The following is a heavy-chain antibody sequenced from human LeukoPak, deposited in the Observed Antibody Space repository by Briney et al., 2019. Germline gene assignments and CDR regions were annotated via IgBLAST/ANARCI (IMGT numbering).Heavy chain of an antibody. D-gene: IGHD3/OR15-3a*01. J-gene: IGHJ5*02. Sequence: GGSLRLSCAASGFTFSSYWMHWVRQAPGKGLEWVAVISYDGSNKYYADSVKGRFTISRDNSKNTLYLQMNSLRAEDTAVYYCAKDFGTGWFDPWGQGTLVTVSS. V-gene: IGHV3-30*18. CDR1: GFTFSSYW. CDR2: ISYDGSNK. CDR3: AKDFGTGWFDP.